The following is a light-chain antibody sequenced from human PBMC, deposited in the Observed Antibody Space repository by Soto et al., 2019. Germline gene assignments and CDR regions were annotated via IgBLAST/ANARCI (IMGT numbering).Light chain of an antibody. Sequence: EIVMTQSPATLSVSPGERATLSCRASQSVSSNLAWYQQKPGQAPRLLIYGASTRATGIPGRFSGSKSGTEFTLTISSLQPEDFAVYYCHYYDKWPPGTFGQGTKVDIK. CDR2: GAS. CDR3: HYYDKWPPGT. CDR1: QSVSSN. V-gene: IGKV3-15*01. J-gene: IGKJ1*01.